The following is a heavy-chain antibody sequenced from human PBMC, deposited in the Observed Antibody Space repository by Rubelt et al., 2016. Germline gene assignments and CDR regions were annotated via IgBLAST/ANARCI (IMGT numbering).Heavy chain of an antibody. CDR2: ISGSGSTT. V-gene: IGHV3-48*01. D-gene: IGHD5-12*01. Sequence: VQLVESGGGVVQPGRSLRLSCAASGFTFRSYAMHWVRQGPGKGLEWVSYISGSGSTTYYADSVKGRFTISRDNAKNSLYLQMNSLRAEDTAVYDCARVRGTYGYAMDYWGQGTLVTVSS. J-gene: IGHJ4*02. CDR3: ARVRGTYGYAMDY. CDR1: GFTFRSYA.